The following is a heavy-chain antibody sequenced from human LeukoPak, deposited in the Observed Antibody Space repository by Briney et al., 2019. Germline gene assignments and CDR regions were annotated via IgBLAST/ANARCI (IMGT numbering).Heavy chain of an antibody. D-gene: IGHD6-19*01. Sequence: SETLSLTCTVSGGSVSSVIYYWGWIRQPPGKGLEWIGSVYNSGSTYYRPSLKSRATLSLHTSENQFSLKLNSVTAADTAVYYCARATVTGPYAFDIWGPGTMVTVSS. CDR1: GGSVSSVIYY. J-gene: IGHJ3*02. V-gene: IGHV4-39*07. CDR3: ARATVTGPYAFDI. CDR2: VYNSGST.